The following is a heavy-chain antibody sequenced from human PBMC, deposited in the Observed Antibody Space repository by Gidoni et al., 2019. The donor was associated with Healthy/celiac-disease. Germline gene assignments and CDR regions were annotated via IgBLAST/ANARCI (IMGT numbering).Heavy chain of an antibody. CDR1: GFTFSSYA. D-gene: IGHD3-16*01. CDR2: ISSKGGST. Sequence: EVQLVESGGGLVQPGGSLRLSCSASGFTFSSYAMHWVRQAPGKGLEYVSAISSKGGSTYYADSVKGRFTISRDNSKNTLYLQMSSLRAEDTAVYYCLSMGEEGPFDLWGRGTLVTVSS. V-gene: IGHV3-64D*06. J-gene: IGHJ2*01. CDR3: LSMGEEGPFDL.